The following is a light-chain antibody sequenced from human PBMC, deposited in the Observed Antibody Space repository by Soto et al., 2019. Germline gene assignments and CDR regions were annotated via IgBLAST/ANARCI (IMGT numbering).Light chain of an antibody. J-gene: IGKJ5*01. Sequence: EIESTQSPATLSVSPGERATLSRRASQSVFTYLAWYQQKPGQAPRLVLYDTFYRATGIPARFSGSGSGTDFTLTVSSLEPEDFAVYYCQQRSSWPPTFGQGTRLEIK. CDR1: QSVFTY. V-gene: IGKV3-11*01. CDR3: QQRSSWPPT. CDR2: DTF.